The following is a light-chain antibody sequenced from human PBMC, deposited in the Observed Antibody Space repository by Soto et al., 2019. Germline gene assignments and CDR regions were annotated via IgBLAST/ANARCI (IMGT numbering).Light chain of an antibody. CDR1: QSISSW. CDR3: QQYGSSSGT. Sequence: DVQMTQSPSTLSASVGDRVTIPCRAGQSISSWLAWYQQKPGKAPKLLIYKASSLARGVPSRFSGSGSGTEFTLTISRLEPDDFAVYYCQQYGSSSGTFGQGTKVDIK. J-gene: IGKJ1*01. V-gene: IGKV1-5*03. CDR2: KAS.